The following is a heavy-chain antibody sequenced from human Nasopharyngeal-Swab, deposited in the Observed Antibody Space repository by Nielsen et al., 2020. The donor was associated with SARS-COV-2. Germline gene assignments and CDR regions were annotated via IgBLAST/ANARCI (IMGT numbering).Heavy chain of an antibody. D-gene: IGHD6-19*01. Sequence: ASVKDSCKASGYTFTGYYMHWVRQAPGQGLEWMGRINPNSGGTNYAQKFQGRVTMTRDTSISTAYMELSRLRSDDTAVYYCARDDISGWYGYYYYMDVWGKGTTVTVSS. CDR2: INPNSGGT. CDR3: ARDDISGWYGYYYYMDV. J-gene: IGHJ6*03. CDR1: GYTFTGYY. V-gene: IGHV1-2*06.